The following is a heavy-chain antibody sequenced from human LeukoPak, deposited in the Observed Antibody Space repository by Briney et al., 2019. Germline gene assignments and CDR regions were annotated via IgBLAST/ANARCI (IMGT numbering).Heavy chain of an antibody. Sequence: KASETLSLTCAVYGGSFSGYYWSWIRQPPGKGLEWIGEINHSGSTNYNPSLKSRVTMSVDTSKNQFSLKLSSVTAADTAVYYCARASPTTNKGAYGWFDPWGQGTLVTVSS. V-gene: IGHV4-34*01. CDR2: INHSGST. CDR3: ARASPTTNKGAYGWFDP. J-gene: IGHJ5*02. D-gene: IGHD1-14*01. CDR1: GGSFSGYY.